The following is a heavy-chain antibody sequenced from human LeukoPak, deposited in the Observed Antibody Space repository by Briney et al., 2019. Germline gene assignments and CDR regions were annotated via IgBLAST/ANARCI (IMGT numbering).Heavy chain of an antibody. V-gene: IGHV3-21*01. CDR3: ARDPRAYYDFWSGYYGVWFDP. CDR1: GFTFSSYS. J-gene: IGHJ5*02. CDR2: IRSSSSYI. D-gene: IGHD3-3*01. Sequence: PGGSLRLSCAASGFTFSSYSMNWVRQAPGKGLEWVSSIRSSSSYIYYADSVKGRFTISRDNAKNSLYLQMNSLRAEDTAVYYCARDPRAYYDFWSGYYGVWFDPWGQGTLVTVSS.